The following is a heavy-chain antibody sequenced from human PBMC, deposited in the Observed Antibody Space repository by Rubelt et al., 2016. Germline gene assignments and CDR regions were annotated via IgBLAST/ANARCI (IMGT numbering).Heavy chain of an antibody. J-gene: IGHJ2*01. Sequence: QVQLVQSGAEVKKPGASVKVSCKASGYTFTSYGISWVRQAPGQGLEWMGWISAYNGNTNYAHKVQGRVTMTTDTSTSTAYMELRSLRSDDTAVYYCARDRIRIAARQGWYFDLWGRGTLVTVSS. CDR3: ARDRIRIAARQGWYFDL. D-gene: IGHD6-6*01. CDR2: ISAYNGNT. CDR1: GYTFTSYG. V-gene: IGHV1-18*01.